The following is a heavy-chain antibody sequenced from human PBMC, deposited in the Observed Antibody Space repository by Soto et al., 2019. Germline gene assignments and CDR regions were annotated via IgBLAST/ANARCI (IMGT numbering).Heavy chain of an antibody. CDR3: ARARVTMVRGVIDYYYGMDV. CDR1: GFTFSSYW. CDR2: IKQDGSEK. J-gene: IGHJ6*02. Sequence: PGGSLRLSCAASGFTFSSYWMSWVRQAPGKELKWVANIKQDGSEKYYADSVKGRFTISRDNAKNSLYLQMNSLRAEDTAVYYCARARVTMVRGVIDYYYGMDVWGQGTTVTVSS. V-gene: IGHV3-7*03. D-gene: IGHD3-10*01.